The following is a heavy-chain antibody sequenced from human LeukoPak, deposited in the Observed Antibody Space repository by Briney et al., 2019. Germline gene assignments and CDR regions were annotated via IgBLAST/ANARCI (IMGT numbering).Heavy chain of an antibody. D-gene: IGHD5-18*01. CDR1: GVSISTYH. CDR3: ARDGLYSNGYSYFDS. V-gene: IGHV4-4*07. CDR2: IHSSGST. J-gene: IGHJ4*02. Sequence: PSETLSLTCTVSGVSISTYHWSWIRQPAGKGLEWIGRIHSSGSTNYDPSLKSRVTISIDTSKNQFSLKVTSVTAADTAVYYCARDGLYSNGYSYFDSWGQGTLVTVSS.